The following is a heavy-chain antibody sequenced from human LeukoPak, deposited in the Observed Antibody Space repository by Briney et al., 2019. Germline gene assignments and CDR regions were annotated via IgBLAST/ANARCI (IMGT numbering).Heavy chain of an antibody. CDR2: ISSGSTYI. D-gene: IGHD1-14*01. CDR3: VRENHGSFDY. Sequence: GGSLRLSCSASGFPFSSYAMHWVRQAPGKGLEWVACISSGSTYIFHADSARGRFAVSRDNAKNSLYLQMNSLRADDTAVYYCVRENHGSFDYWGRGSLVTVSS. CDR1: GFPFSSYA. J-gene: IGHJ4*02. V-gene: IGHV3-21*01.